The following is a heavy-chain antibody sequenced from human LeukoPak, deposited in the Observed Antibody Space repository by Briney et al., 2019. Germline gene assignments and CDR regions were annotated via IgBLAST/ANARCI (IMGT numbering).Heavy chain of an antibody. V-gene: IGHV4-39*07. CDR1: GGSISSSSYY. CDR3: ARPSRMTTQSQVDY. J-gene: IGHJ4*02. D-gene: IGHD4-11*01. Sequence: SETLSLTCTVSGGSISSSSYYWGWIRQPPGKGLEWIGSIYYSGSTYYNPSLKSRVTISVDTSKNQFSLKLSSVTAADTAVYYCARPSRMTTQSQVDYWGQGTLVTVSS. CDR2: IYYSGST.